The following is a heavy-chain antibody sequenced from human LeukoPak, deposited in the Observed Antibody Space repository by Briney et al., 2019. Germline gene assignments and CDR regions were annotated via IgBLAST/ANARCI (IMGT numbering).Heavy chain of an antibody. V-gene: IGHV3-15*01. Sequence: AGGSLRLSCAASGFTFSSYWMSWVRQAPGKGLEWVGRIKSKTDGGTTGYAAPVKGRFTISRDDSKNTLYLQMNSLKTEDTAVYYCSTTWGSSWYGAQGDAFDIWGQGTMVTVSS. CDR2: IKSKTDGGTT. D-gene: IGHD6-13*01. CDR1: GFTFSSYW. J-gene: IGHJ3*02. CDR3: STTWGSSWYGAQGDAFDI.